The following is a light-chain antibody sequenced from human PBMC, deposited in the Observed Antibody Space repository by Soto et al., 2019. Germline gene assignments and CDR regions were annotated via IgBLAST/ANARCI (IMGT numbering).Light chain of an antibody. Sequence: QSALTQPPSASGSFGQSVTISCTGTSSDVGGYNYVSWYQQHPGKAPKLMMYEVSERPSGVPDRFSASKSGNTASLTVSGLQADDEADYHCSSYSGTNNPDVCGPGTKVTVL. V-gene: IGLV2-8*01. CDR3: SSYSGTNNPDV. CDR1: SSDVGGYNY. J-gene: IGLJ1*01. CDR2: EVS.